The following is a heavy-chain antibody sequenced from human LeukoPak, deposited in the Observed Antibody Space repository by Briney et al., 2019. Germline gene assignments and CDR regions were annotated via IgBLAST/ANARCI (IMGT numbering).Heavy chain of an antibody. CDR1: GFTFSSYG. D-gene: IGHD3-9*01. CDR3: AKDFPGSYYDILTGYYRGYYYYGMDV. J-gene: IGHJ6*02. V-gene: IGHV3-30*18. Sequence: GGSLRLSCAASGFTFSSYGMHWVRQAPGKGLEWVAVISYDGSNKYYADSVKGRFTISRDNSKNTLYLQMNSLRAEDTAVYYCAKDFPGSYYDILTGYYRGYYYYGMDVWGQGTTVTVSS. CDR2: ISYDGSNK.